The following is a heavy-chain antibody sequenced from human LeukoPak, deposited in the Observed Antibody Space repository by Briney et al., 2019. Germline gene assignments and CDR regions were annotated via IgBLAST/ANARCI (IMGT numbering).Heavy chain of an antibody. J-gene: IGHJ3*02. V-gene: IGHV3-30*02. CDR1: GFTFSSYA. CDR2: IRYDGSNK. CDR3: AKYGRDIAARDAFDI. D-gene: IGHD6-6*01. Sequence: PGRSLRLSCAASGFTFSSYAMHWVRQAPGKGLEWVAFIRYDGSNKYYADSVKGRFTISRDNSKNTLYLQMNSLRAEDTAVYYCAKYGRDIAARDAFDIWGQGTMVTVSS.